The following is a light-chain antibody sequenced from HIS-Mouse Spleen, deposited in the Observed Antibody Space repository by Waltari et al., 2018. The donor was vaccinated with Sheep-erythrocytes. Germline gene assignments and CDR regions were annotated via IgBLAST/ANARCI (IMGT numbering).Light chain of an antibody. J-gene: IGLJ3*02. V-gene: IGLV2-23*01. CDR3: CSYAGSSTPWV. CDR1: SSYVGSYNL. Sequence: QSALTQPASVSGSPGQSITIPSPGTSSYVGSYNLVTWYQQHPGKAPKLMIYEGSKRPSGVSNRFSGSKSGNTASLTISGLQAEDEADYYCCSYAGSSTPWVFGGGTKLTVL. CDR2: EGS.